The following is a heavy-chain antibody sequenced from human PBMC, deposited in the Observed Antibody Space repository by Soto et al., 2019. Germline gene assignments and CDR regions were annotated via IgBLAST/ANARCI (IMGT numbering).Heavy chain of an antibody. D-gene: IGHD5-18*01. Sequence: QVQLQESGPGLVKPSETLSLTCTVSGGSISSYYWSWIRQPPGKGLEWIGYIYYSGSTNYNPSLKSRVTISVDTSKNQFSLKLSSVTAADTAVYYCARTAMVFYYGMDVWGQGTTVTVSS. CDR2: IYYSGST. CDR1: GGSISSYY. CDR3: ARTAMVFYYGMDV. V-gene: IGHV4-59*01. J-gene: IGHJ6*02.